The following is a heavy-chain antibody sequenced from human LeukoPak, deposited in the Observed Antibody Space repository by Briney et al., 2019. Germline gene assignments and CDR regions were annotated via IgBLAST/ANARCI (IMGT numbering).Heavy chain of an antibody. CDR2: IYYSGST. CDR3: ARFLTGGIYYFDY. J-gene: IGHJ4*02. CDR1: GGSISSGDYY. Sequence: SQTLCLTCTVSGGSISSGDYYWSWIRQPPGKGLEWIGYIYYSGSTYYNPSLKSRVTISVDTSKNQFSLKLSSVTAADTAVYYCARFLTGGIYYFDYWGQGTLVTVSS. D-gene: IGHD4-23*01. V-gene: IGHV4-30-4*08.